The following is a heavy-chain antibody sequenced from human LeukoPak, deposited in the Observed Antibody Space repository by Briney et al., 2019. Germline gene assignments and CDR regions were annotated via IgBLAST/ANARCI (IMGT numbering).Heavy chain of an antibody. Sequence: ASVKVSCKASGYTLTGYYIHWVRQAPGQGLEWMGRINPNNGATNYAQKLQGRVTITGDTSISTAYMELSSLRSDDTAVYYCTRESGSYHGNDYWGQGTLVTVSS. D-gene: IGHD1-26*01. CDR2: INPNNGAT. CDR3: TRESGSYHGNDY. V-gene: IGHV1-2*06. J-gene: IGHJ4*02. CDR1: GYTLTGYY.